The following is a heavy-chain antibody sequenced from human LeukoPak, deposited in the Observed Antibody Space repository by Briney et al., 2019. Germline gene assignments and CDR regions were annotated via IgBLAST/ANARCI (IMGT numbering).Heavy chain of an antibody. CDR3: ARMALDGGDSIGFDS. Sequence: ASVKVSCTASGYTFTSYGITWVRRAPGQGLEWMGWINPNIGDASYARKFQDRVTMTRDRSINTAYMELSRLTSDDTAVYYCARMALDGGDSIGFDSWGQGTLVTVSS. J-gene: IGHJ5*01. CDR2: INPNIGDA. D-gene: IGHD2-21*02. V-gene: IGHV1-2*02. CDR1: GYTFTSYG.